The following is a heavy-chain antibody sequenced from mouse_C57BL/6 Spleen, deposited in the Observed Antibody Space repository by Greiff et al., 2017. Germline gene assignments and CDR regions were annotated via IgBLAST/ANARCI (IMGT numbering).Heavy chain of an antibody. CDR3: ARSRGVYYAMDY. J-gene: IGHJ4*01. Sequence: QVQLQQPGAELVKPGASVKLSCKASGYTFTSYWMHWVKQRPGQGLEWIGMIHPNRGSTNYNEKFKSKATLTVDKSSSTAYMQLSSLTSEDSAVYYCARSRGVYYAMDYWGQGTSVTVSS. V-gene: IGHV1-64*01. CDR1: GYTFTSYW. CDR2: IHPNRGST.